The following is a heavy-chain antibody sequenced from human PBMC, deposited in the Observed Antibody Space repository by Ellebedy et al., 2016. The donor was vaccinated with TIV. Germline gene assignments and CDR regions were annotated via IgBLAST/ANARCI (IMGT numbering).Heavy chain of an antibody. V-gene: IGHV1-69*04. CDR1: GGTFSSYA. CDR2: IIPILGIA. J-gene: IGHJ4*02. Sequence: AASVKVSCKASGGTFSSYAISWVRQAPGQGLEWRGRIIPILGIANYAQKFQGRVTITADKSTSTAYMELSSLRSEDTAVYYCARGARGYSYGYPGYPRFYYFDYWGQGTLVTVSS. CDR3: ARGARGYSYGYPGYPRFYYFDY. D-gene: IGHD5-18*01.